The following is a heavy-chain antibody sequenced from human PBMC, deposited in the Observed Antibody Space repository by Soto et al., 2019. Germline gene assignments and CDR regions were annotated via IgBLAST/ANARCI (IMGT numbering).Heavy chain of an antibody. CDR3: ARDEGTSNCFDP. J-gene: IGHJ5*02. CDR2: INQDGSKK. CDR1: GFTFGNYW. V-gene: IGHV3-7*01. D-gene: IGHD3-10*01. Sequence: DVQLVESGGGLVQPGGSLRLSCTPSGFTFGNYWMSWVRQAPGKGLEWVANINQDGSKKYCVDSVKGRFTISRDNAKNSLFLQLNSLRSEDTAVYYCARDEGTSNCFDPWGQGTLVTVSS.